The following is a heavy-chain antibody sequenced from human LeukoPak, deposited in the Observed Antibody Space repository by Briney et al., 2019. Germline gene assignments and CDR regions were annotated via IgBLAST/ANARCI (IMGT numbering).Heavy chain of an antibody. J-gene: IGHJ6*03. Sequence: GGSLRLSCAASGFTFSSYWMHWVRQPPGKGLGWVSRIRSDGSSTNYEDSAKGRFTISRDNAKNSLYLQMNSLRAEDTAVYYCARAGVVVTAITYYYYYYMDVWGKGTTVTVSS. CDR2: IRSDGSST. CDR3: ARAGVVVTAITYYYYYYMDV. CDR1: GFTFSSYW. D-gene: IGHD2-21*02. V-gene: IGHV3-74*01.